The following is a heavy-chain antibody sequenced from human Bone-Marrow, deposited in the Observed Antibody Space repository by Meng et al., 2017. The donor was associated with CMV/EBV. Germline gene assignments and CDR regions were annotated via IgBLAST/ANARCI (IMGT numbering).Heavy chain of an antibody. CDR2: IYPGDSDT. D-gene: IGHD6-19*01. CDR3: ARHQWLVSVPGWLDP. V-gene: IGHV5-51*01. J-gene: IGHJ5*02. CDR1: GYSFTSYW. Sequence: GESLKISCKGSGYSFTSYWIGWVRQMPGKGLEWMGIIYPGDSDTRYSPSFQGQVTISADKSISTAYLQWSSLKASDTAMYYCARHQWLVSVPGWLDPWGQGTLVTVSS.